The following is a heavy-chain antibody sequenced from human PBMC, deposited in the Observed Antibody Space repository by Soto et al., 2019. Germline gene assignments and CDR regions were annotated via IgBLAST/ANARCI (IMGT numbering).Heavy chain of an antibody. CDR3: ASENAGWEHRELDY. V-gene: IGHV4-31*03. J-gene: IGHJ4*02. D-gene: IGHD1-26*01. Sequence: QVQLQESGPGLVRPSQTLSLTCTVSGASISSGGYYWNWIRQHPGKGLEWIGYIYYSGSTNYNPSLKRRVAVPVEPSRNQFALKLNSVTAADTAVYYCASENAGWEHRELDYWGQGTLVTVSS. CDR2: IYYSGST. CDR1: GASISSGGYY.